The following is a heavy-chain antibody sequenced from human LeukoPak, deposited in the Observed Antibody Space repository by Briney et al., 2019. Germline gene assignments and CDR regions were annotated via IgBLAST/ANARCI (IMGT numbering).Heavy chain of an antibody. CDR1: GGSICSYY. CDR2: IYYSGST. D-gene: IGHD6-25*01. J-gene: IGHJ4*02. V-gene: IGHV4-59*01. Sequence: ASETLSLTCTVSGGSICSYYWSWIRQPPGKGLEWIGYIYYSGSTNYNPSLKSRVTISVDTSKNQFSLKLSSVTAADTAAYYCARGLAAALDYWGQGTLVTVSS. CDR3: ARGLAAALDY.